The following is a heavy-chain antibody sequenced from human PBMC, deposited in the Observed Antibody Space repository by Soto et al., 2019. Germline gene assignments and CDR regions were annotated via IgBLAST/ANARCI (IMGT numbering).Heavy chain of an antibody. CDR2: VNAGNGYT. Sequence: QVQLVQSGAEVKKPGASVKVSCKASGYTFTSYALHWVRQAPGQRLEWMGWVNAGNGYTKYSQNFQGRVTITRDTSATTSYMEPSGLRSEDTAVYYCARPLYADYFDYWGQGTLVTVSS. CDR1: GYTFTSYA. J-gene: IGHJ4*02. V-gene: IGHV1-3*01. D-gene: IGHD4-17*01. CDR3: ARPLYADYFDY.